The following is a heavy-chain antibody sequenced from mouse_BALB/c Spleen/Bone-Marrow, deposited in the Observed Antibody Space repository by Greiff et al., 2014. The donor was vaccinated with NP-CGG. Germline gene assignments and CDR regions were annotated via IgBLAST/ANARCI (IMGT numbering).Heavy chain of an antibody. D-gene: IGHD1-1*01. CDR2: IDPANGNT. CDR3: AAYYYGSSQFAY. J-gene: IGHJ3*01. V-gene: IGHV14-3*02. CDR1: GFNIKDTY. Sequence: VQLQQSXAELVTPGASVKLSCTASGFNIKDTYMHWVKQRPEQGLEWIGRIDPANGNTKYDPKFQGKATITADTSSNTAYLQLSSLTSEDTAVYYGAAYYYGSSQFAYWGQGTLVTVSA.